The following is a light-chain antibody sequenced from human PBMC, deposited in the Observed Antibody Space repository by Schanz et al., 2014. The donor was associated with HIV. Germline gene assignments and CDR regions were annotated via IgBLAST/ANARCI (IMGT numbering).Light chain of an antibody. J-gene: IGLJ1*01. V-gene: IGLV1-51*01. CDR2: DNY. CDR1: SSNIGNNY. Sequence: QSVLTQPPSVSAAPGQRVTISCSGSSSNIGNNYVSWYQQFPGTAPKLLIYDNYQRPSGVPDRFSGSKSGTSATLGITGLQTGDEADYYCGTWDSSLSAGVFGTGTKLTVL. CDR3: GTWDSSLSAGV.